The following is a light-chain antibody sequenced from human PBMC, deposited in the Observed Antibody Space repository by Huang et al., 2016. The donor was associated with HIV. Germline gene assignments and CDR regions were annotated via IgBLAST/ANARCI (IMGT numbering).Light chain of an antibody. CDR2: DAS. V-gene: IGKV1-33*01. CDR1: QDISNY. Sequence: DIQMTQSPSSLSASVGDRVTLTCQASQDISNYLNWYQQKPGKAPKLLIYDASKLETVVPSRFSGSGSGTDFTFTISSLQPEDIATYYCQQYDNLVFTFGPGTKVDIK. J-gene: IGKJ3*01. CDR3: QQYDNLVFT.